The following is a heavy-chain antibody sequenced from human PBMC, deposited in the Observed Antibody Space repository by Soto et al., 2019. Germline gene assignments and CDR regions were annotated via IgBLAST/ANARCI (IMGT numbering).Heavy chain of an antibody. CDR2: ISVSNGST. CDR1: GFTFSSYA. D-gene: IGHD1-26*01. Sequence: GGSLRLSCAASGFTFSSYAMNWVRQAPGKGLEWVSYISVSNGSTYYADSVKGRFTISRDNAKNTLYLQMNSLRAEDTAVYYCARDPSRGSEWARYLDLWGRGTLVTVSS. CDR3: ARDPSRGSEWARYLDL. J-gene: IGHJ2*01. V-gene: IGHV3-23*01.